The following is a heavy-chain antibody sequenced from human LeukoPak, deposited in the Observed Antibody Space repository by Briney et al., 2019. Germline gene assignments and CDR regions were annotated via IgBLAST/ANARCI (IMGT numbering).Heavy chain of an antibody. CDR3: ATVPLPLERPYNWFDP. Sequence: ASVKVSCKVSGYTLTELSMHWVRQAPGKGLEWVGGFDPEDGETIYAQKFQGRVTMTEDTSTDTAYMELSSLRSEDTAVYYCATVPLPLERPYNWFDPWGQGTLVTVSS. J-gene: IGHJ5*02. CDR1: GYTLTELS. V-gene: IGHV1-24*01. CDR2: FDPEDGET. D-gene: IGHD1-1*01.